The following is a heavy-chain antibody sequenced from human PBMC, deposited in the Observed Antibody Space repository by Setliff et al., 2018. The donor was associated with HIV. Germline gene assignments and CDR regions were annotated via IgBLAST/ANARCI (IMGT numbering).Heavy chain of an antibody. Sequence: SETLSLTCIVSSGSISTSSYYWGWIRQPPGKGLEWIGSIYYSGSTYYNPSLKSRITISIDTSKNQFSLKLNSVTAADTAVYYCATGLTMTPDYWGQGSLVTVSS. CDR2: IYYSGST. CDR3: ATGLTMTPDY. V-gene: IGHV4-39*07. CDR1: SGSISTSSYY. J-gene: IGHJ4*02. D-gene: IGHD7-27*01.